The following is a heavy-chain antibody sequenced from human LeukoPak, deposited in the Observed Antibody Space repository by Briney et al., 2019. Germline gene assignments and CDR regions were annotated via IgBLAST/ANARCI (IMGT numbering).Heavy chain of an antibody. Sequence: SETLSLTCAVSGGSISSYYWSWIRQPPGKGLEWIGYIYYSGSTNYNPSLKSRVTISVDTSKNQFSLKLSSVTAADTAVYYCARDKGPPYCSGGSCALDVWGQGTTVTVSS. J-gene: IGHJ6*02. CDR1: GGSISSYY. CDR3: ARDKGPPYCSGGSCALDV. D-gene: IGHD2-15*01. CDR2: IYYSGST. V-gene: IGHV4-59*01.